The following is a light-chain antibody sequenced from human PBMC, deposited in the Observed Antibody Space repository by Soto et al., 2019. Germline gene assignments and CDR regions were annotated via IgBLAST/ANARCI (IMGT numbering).Light chain of an antibody. Sequence: QSVLTQPASVSGSPGQSITISCTGTSSDIGGYNYVSWYQQHPGKAPKLIIYDVSNRPSGVSNRFSGSKSGNTASLTISGLQAEDEADYYCSSYTSSGTYVIIGGGTQLTVL. CDR2: DVS. J-gene: IGLJ2*01. CDR1: SSDIGGYNY. CDR3: SSYTSSGTYVI. V-gene: IGLV2-14*03.